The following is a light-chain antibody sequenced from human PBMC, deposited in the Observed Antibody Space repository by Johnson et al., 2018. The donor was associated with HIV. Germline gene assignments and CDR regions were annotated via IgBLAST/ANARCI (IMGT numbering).Light chain of an antibody. CDR1: NSNIGNNY. Sequence: QSVLTQPPSVSAAPGQKVTISCSGSNSNIGNNYVSWYQQLPGTAPKPLIYETTTRPSGIPDRFSGSTSGTSATLGISGLQTGDEADYYGGTWDSRLNVYRVGTGTKGTVV. CDR3: GTWDSRLNVYR. J-gene: IGLJ1*01. CDR2: ETT. V-gene: IGLV1-51*02.